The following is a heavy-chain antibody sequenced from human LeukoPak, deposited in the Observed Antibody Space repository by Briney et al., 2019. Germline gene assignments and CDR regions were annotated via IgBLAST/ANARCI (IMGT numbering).Heavy chain of an antibody. V-gene: IGHV1-69*10. J-gene: IGHJ6*03. CDR1: GGTFSDYA. CDR3: AREGSGETSPYYMDV. Sequence: GASVKVSCKASGGTFSDYALNWVRQAPGQGLEWMGVFIPMLGTANSTQKFQGRVTITADISTNTAYMELSRLRSDDTAVYYCAREGSGETSPYYMDVWGKGTTVTISS. D-gene: IGHD1-26*01. CDR2: FIPMLGTA.